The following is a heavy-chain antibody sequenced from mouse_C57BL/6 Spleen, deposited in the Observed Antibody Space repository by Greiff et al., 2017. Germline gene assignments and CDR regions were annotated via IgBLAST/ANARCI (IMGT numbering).Heavy chain of an antibody. CDR1: GFTFSDYG. CDR3: ARGYYGSSPYWYFDV. CDR2: ISNLAYSI. V-gene: IGHV5-15*01. Sequence: EVQRVESGGGLVQPGGSLKLSCAASGFTFSDYGMAWVRQAPRKGPEWVAFISNLAYSIYYADTVTGRFTISRENAKNTLYLEMSSLRSEDTAMYYCARGYYGSSPYWYFDVWGTGTTVTVSS. J-gene: IGHJ1*03. D-gene: IGHD1-1*01.